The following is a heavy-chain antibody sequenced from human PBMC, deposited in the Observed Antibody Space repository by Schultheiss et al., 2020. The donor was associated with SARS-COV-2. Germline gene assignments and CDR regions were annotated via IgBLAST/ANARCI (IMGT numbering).Heavy chain of an antibody. CDR2: IYYSGST. CDR3: ARALRLYSSGWYGD. CDR1: GVSISSYY. V-gene: IGHV4-59*01. J-gene: IGHJ4*02. Sequence: SETLSLTCTVSGVSISSYYWGWIRQPPGKGLEWIGYIYYSGSTNYNPSLKSRVTISVDTSTNQFSLTLSSVTAADTAVYYCARALRLYSSGWYGDWGQGTLVTVSS. D-gene: IGHD6-19*01.